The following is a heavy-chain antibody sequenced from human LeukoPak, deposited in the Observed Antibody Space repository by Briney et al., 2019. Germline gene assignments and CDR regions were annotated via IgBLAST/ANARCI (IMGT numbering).Heavy chain of an antibody. V-gene: IGHV4-34*01. CDR1: GGSFSGYY. D-gene: IGHD2-15*01. J-gene: IGHJ4*02. CDR3: ARRGRRKDY. Sequence: SETLSLTCAVYGGSFSGYYWSWIRQPPGKGLEWIGEINHSGSTNYNPSLKSRVTISVDTSKNQFSLKLSSVTAADTAVYYCARRGRRKDYWGQGTLVTVSS. CDR2: INHSGST.